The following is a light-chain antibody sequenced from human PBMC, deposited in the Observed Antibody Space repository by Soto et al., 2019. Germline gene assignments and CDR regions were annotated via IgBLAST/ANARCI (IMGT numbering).Light chain of an antibody. CDR3: AAWDDSLNGVV. J-gene: IGLJ2*01. CDR1: SSSIGSNT. V-gene: IGLV1-44*01. Sequence: QPVLTQPPSASGTPGQRVTISCSGSSSSIGSNTVNWYQQLPGTAPKLLIYSNNQRPSGVPDRFSGSKSGTSASLAISGLQSEDEADYYCAAWDDSLNGVVFGGGTQLTVL. CDR2: SNN.